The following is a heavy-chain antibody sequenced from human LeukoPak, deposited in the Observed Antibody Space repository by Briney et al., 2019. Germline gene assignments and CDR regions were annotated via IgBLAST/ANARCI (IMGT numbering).Heavy chain of an antibody. CDR3: ARSVIFNAPFDY. D-gene: IGHD3-16*02. CDR2: ISSGGVTT. Sequence: GGSLRLSCAASGFTFSSYAMSWVRQAPGKGLEWVSGISSGGVTTYYADSVKGRFTISRDNSKNTLYLQMNSLRADDTAVYYCARSVIFNAPFDYWGQGTLVTVSS. V-gene: IGHV3-23*01. CDR1: GFTFSSYA. J-gene: IGHJ4*02.